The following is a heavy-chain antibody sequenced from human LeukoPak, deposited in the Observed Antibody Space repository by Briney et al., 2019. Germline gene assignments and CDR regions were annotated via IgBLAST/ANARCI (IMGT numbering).Heavy chain of an antibody. CDR2: ISAYNGNT. CDR1: GYTFTSYG. Sequence: ASVKVSCKASGYTFTSYGISWVRQAPGRGLEWMGWISAYNGNTNYAQKLQGRVTMTTDTSTSTAYMELRSLRSDDTAVYYCARVEAYYDILTGPYYYYYYMDVWGKGTTVTVSS. CDR3: ARVEAYYDILTGPYYYYYYMDV. D-gene: IGHD3-9*01. V-gene: IGHV1-18*01. J-gene: IGHJ6*03.